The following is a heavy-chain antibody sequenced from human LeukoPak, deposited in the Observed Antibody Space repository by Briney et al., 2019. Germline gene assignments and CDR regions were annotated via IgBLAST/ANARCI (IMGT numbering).Heavy chain of an antibody. J-gene: IGHJ4*02. CDR2: IDTSGSS. Sequence: SETLSLTCTVSGGSISTYFWSWIRQPAGKGPEWIGRIDTSGSSSYNPSLESRVTMSVDTSKNQFSLKLSSVTAADTAVYYCARGVSSAYDWNYFDFWGQGTLVTVSS. CDR3: ARGVSSAYDWNYFDF. D-gene: IGHD5-12*01. V-gene: IGHV4-4*07. CDR1: GGSISTYF.